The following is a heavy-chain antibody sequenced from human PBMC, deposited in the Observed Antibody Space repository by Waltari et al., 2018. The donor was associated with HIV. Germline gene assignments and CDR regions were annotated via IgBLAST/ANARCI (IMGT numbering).Heavy chain of an antibody. CDR3: ARTLGFGSSSY. CDR2: LYPDGGT. J-gene: IGHJ4*02. D-gene: IGHD6-6*01. Sequence: RLQASGPRLVKPSKTLSFTCRVPGGPVNSHYWSWIRLPAGKGLEWIGRLYPDGGTNYSPSLKSRVTMSINKSKNQFSLNLNSVTAADTAVYYCARTLGFGSSSYWGRGTLVTVSS. CDR1: GGPVNSHY. V-gene: IGHV4-4*07.